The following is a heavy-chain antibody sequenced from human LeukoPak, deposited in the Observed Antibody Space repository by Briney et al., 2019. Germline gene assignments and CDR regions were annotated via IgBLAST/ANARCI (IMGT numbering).Heavy chain of an antibody. CDR3: ARASPSGSYSAFDI. CDR2: IYSGGST. Sequence: PGGSLRLSCAASGFTVSSNYMSWVRQAPGKGLEWVSVIYSGGSTYYADSVKGRFTISRHNSKNTLYLQMNSLRAEDTAVYYCARASPSGSYSAFDIWGQGTMVTVSS. CDR1: GFTVSSNY. D-gene: IGHD1-26*01. V-gene: IGHV3-53*04. J-gene: IGHJ3*02.